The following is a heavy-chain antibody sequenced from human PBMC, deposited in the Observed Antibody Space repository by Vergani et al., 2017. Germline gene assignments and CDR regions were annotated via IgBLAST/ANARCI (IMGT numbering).Heavy chain of an antibody. V-gene: IGHV3-48*02. CDR2: ISSSSSTI. CDR3: AXDPLLYSSSSGYYGMDV. CDR1: GFTFSSYS. D-gene: IGHD6-6*01. J-gene: IGHJ6*02. Sequence: EVQLVESGGGLVKPGGSLRLSCAASGFTFSSYSMNWVRQAPGKGLEWVSYISSSSSTIYYADSVKGRFTISRDNAKNSLYLQMNSLRDEDTAVYYCAXDPLLYSSSSGYYGMDVWGQGTTVTVSS.